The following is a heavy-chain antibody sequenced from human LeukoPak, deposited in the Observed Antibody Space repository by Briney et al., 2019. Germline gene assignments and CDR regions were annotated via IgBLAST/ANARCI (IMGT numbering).Heavy chain of an antibody. V-gene: IGHV3-7*03. D-gene: IGHD5-12*01. J-gene: IGHJ3*02. CDR2: IKQDGSEK. CDR1: GFTFSSYW. Sequence: PGGSLRLSCAASGFTFSSYWMSWVRQAPGKGLEWVANIKQDGSEKYYVDSVKGRFTISRDNAKNSLYLRMNSLRAEDTAVYYCARDYYEDIVATGAFDIWGQGTMVTVSS. CDR3: ARDYYEDIVATGAFDI.